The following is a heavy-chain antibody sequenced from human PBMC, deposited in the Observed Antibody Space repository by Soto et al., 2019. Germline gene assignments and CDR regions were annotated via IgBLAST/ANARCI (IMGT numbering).Heavy chain of an antibody. D-gene: IGHD6-19*01. Sequence: ETLSLTCSVSGGSINSSSYFWGWVRQPPGKGLEWIGSIYYSGGTYYNPSLRSRVAISVDTSKNQFSLKLSSVTAADTAVFYCARHYSSGSRNWFDPWGQGTLVTVSS. CDR2: IYYSGGT. V-gene: IGHV4-39*01. J-gene: IGHJ5*02. CDR3: ARHYSSGSRNWFDP. CDR1: GGSINSSSYF.